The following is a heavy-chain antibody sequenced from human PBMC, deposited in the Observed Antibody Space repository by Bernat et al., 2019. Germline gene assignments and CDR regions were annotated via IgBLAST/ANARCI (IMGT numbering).Heavy chain of an antibody. D-gene: IGHD6-13*01. J-gene: IGHJ6*02. CDR2: IKQDGSDK. Sequence: EVQLVESGGGLVQPGGSLRLSCAVSGFTFSGYWMSWVRQAPGKGLEWVANIKQDGSDKYYVDSVKGRFTISSDNAKNSVYLQMDSLRAEDTAVYYCAKGIAPLRRLSCYYDGMDLWLQGATATESS. CDR3: AKGIAPLRRLSCYYDGMDL. CDR1: GFTFSGYW. V-gene: IGHV3-7*02.